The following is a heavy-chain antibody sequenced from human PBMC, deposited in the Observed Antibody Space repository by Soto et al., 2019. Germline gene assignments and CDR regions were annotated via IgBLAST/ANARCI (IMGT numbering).Heavy chain of an antibody. D-gene: IGHD3-22*01. CDR1: GFTFSSYS. CDR3: ATAYYDSRGFQDR. CDR2: ISSSSSYI. J-gene: IGHJ5*02. Sequence: GGSLRLSCAASGFTFSSYSMNWVRQAPGKGLEWVSSISSSSSYIYYADSVKGRFTISRDNSKKTLYLQMNSLRAEDTATYFCATAYYDSRGFQDRWGQGTLVTVSS. V-gene: IGHV3-21*04.